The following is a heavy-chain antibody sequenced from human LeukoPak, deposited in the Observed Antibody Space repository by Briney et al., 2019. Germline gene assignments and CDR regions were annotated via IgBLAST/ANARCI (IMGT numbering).Heavy chain of an antibody. CDR1: GFTFSSYS. Sequence: PGGSLRLSCAASGFTFSSYSMNWVRQAPGKGLEWVSYISSSSSTIYYADSVKGRFTISRDNAKNSLYLQMNSLRAEDTAVYYCARGLPYGSGSYVDYWGQGTLVTVSS. J-gene: IGHJ4*02. CDR3: ARGLPYGSGSYVDY. D-gene: IGHD3-10*01. CDR2: ISSSSSTI. V-gene: IGHV3-48*01.